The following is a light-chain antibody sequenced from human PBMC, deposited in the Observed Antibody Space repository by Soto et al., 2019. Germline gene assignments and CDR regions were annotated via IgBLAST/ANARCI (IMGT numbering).Light chain of an antibody. CDR1: SSNIGSNT. CDR2: NNN. V-gene: IGLV1-44*01. J-gene: IGLJ1*01. CDR3: AAWDDSLNGLV. Sequence: QPVLTQPPSASGTPGQRDTLSCSGSSSNIGSNTVNWYQQLPGTAPKLLIYNNNQRPSGVPDRFSGSKSGTSASLAISGLQSEDEADYYCAAWDDSLNGLVFGTGTKLTVL.